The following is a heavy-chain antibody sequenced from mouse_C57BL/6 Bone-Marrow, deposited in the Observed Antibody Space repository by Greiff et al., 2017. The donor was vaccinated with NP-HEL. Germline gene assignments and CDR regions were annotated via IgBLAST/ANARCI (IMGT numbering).Heavy chain of an antibody. CDR2: IWSGGST. Sequence: VQLQQSGPGLVQPSQSLSITCTVSGFSLTSYGVHWVRQSPGKGLEWLGVIWSGGSTDYNAAFISRLSISKDNSKSQVFFKMNSLQADDTAIYYCARGVITTVVYWYFDVWGTGTTVTVSS. D-gene: IGHD1-1*01. V-gene: IGHV2-2*01. CDR1: GFSLTSYG. J-gene: IGHJ1*03. CDR3: ARGVITTVVYWYFDV.